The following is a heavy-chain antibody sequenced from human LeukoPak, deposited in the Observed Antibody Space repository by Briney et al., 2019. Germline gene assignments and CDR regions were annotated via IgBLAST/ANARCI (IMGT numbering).Heavy chain of an antibody. J-gene: IGHJ6*03. CDR3: ARIGITIFPNCMDV. Sequence: PSETLSLTCAVYGGSFSGYYWSWIRQPPGKGLEWSGEINHSGSTNYNPSLKSRVTISVDTSKNQFSLKLSSVTAADTAVYYCARIGITIFPNCMDVWGKGTTVTVSS. V-gene: IGHV4-34*01. CDR2: INHSGST. D-gene: IGHD3-9*01. CDR1: GGSFSGYY.